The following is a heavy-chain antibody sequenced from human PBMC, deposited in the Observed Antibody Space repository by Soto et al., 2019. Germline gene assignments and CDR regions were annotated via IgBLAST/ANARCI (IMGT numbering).Heavy chain of an antibody. CDR2: IRSKANDYAT. CDR1: GFTFSGST. Sequence: EVQLVQSGGGLVQPGGSLKLSCAASGFTFSGSTVHWVHQASGEGLQWVGRIRSKANDYATTYIASVKGRFTISRDDSRNTAYLQMSDLKTEDTAVYYCTGGYCTGGTCYSGYFQNWGQGALVTVFS. D-gene: IGHD2-15*01. J-gene: IGHJ1*01. V-gene: IGHV3-73*02. CDR3: TGGYCTGGTCYSGYFQN.